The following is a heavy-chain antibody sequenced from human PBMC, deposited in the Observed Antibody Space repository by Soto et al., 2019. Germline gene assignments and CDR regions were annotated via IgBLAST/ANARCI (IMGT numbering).Heavy chain of an antibody. CDR2: IIPILGIA. J-gene: IGHJ5*02. Sequence: QVQLVQSGAEVKKPGSSVKLSCKASGGTFSSYTIRWVRQAPGQGLEWMGRIIPILGIANYEQKFQGRCTITADKSTSRAYMELSSLRSEDTAGYYGARDRGYGEHPWGQGTLVTVSS. D-gene: IGHD4-17*01. CDR1: GGTFSSYT. CDR3: ARDRGYGEHP. V-gene: IGHV1-69*08.